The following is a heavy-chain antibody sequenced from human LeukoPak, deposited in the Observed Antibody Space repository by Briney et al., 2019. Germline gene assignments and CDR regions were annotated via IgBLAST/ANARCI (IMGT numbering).Heavy chain of an antibody. Sequence: ESGPTLVNPTQTLTLTCTFSGFSLSTSGVGVGWIRQPPGKALEWLALIYWDDDKRYSPSLKSRLTITKDTSKNQVVLTMTNMAPVDTATYYCAHRLRYYDRSGYYHETFDLWGRGTLVTVSS. CDR1: GFSLSTSGVG. CDR3: AHRLRYYDRSGYYHETFDL. D-gene: IGHD3-22*01. V-gene: IGHV2-5*02. J-gene: IGHJ2*01. CDR2: IYWDDDK.